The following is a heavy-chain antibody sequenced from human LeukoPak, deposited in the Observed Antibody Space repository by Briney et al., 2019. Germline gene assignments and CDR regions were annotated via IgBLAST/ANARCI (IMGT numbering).Heavy chain of an antibody. V-gene: IGHV4-59*01. D-gene: IGHD6-13*01. CDR1: GGSMNSNY. J-gene: IGHJ3*02. Sequence: SETLSLTCTVSGGSMNSNYWSWIRQPPGKGLEWIGYVYHTGSTDYNPSLKSRVTISIDTSKNQFSLRLSSVTAADTAVYYCARTYSSSWYGSDAFDIWGQGTMVTVSS. CDR3: ARTYSSSWYGSDAFDI. CDR2: VYHTGST.